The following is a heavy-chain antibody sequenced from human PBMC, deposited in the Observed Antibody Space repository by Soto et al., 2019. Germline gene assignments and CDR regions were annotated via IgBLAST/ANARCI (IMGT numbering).Heavy chain of an antibody. J-gene: IGHJ4*02. CDR1: GFTFSSYG. CDR2: IWYDGSNR. Sequence: PGGSLRLSCAASGFTFSSYGMHWVRQAPGKGLEWVAIIWYDGSNRYYADSVKGRFTISRDNSKNTLYLQMDSLRDEDTAVYYCGRDFGYSLDNWGQGTLVTVSS. V-gene: IGHV3-33*08. D-gene: IGHD5-18*01. CDR3: GRDFGYSLDN.